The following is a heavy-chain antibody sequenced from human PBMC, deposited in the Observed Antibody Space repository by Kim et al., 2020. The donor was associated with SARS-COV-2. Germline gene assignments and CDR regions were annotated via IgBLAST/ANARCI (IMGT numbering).Heavy chain of an antibody. J-gene: IGHJ6*02. CDR1: GFTVKNDY. V-gene: IGHV3-53*01. Sequence: GGSLRLSCAASGFTVKNDYMTWVRQAPGKGLEWVSTIYRDGSIYYADSVKGRFTFSRDNSKNALYLQMSSLRAEDTAVYYCARDPGLPNGMDVWGQGTAVTVS. CDR2: IYRDGSI. CDR3: ARDPGLPNGMDV.